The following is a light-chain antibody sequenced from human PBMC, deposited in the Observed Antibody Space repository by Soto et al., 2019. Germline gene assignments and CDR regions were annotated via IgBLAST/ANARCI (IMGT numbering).Light chain of an antibody. CDR3: QQRSNWPIT. V-gene: IGKV3-11*01. Sequence: EFVLTQSPVTMSLSTGQVANLXXRTSQSLSSYLAWYPQKPGQAPRLXIYDASNRATGIPARFSGSGSGTDFTLTSSSLEPEDFAVYYCQQRSNWPITFGQGTRLEI. CDR1: QSLSSY. J-gene: IGKJ5*01. CDR2: DAS.